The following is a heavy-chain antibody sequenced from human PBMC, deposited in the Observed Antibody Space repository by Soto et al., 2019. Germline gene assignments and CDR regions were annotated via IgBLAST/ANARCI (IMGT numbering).Heavy chain of an antibody. CDR2: ISVNNGNT. V-gene: IGHV1-18*01. CDR1: GYTFINYG. Sequence: GASVKVSCKASGYTFINYGISWVRQAPGQGLEWMGWISVNNGNTNYAQKFQGRVTMTTDTSSSTAYMELRSLRSDDTAVYYCAKDAERKLRSLTYGYFDYWGQGTLVTVSS. J-gene: IGHJ4*02. D-gene: IGHD3-3*01. CDR3: AKDAERKLRSLTYGYFDY.